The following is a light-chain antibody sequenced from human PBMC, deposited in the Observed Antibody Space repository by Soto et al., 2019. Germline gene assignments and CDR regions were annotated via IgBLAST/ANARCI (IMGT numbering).Light chain of an antibody. V-gene: IGKV1-8*01. Sequence: AVLLTQSPSAFSASTGDRATITCRASQSINNYLAWYRQVPDKAPKLLLYAASILQTGVPSRVSGSGSGTYFTLTIGGLQSDDFATYFCQHYYTYPWTFGHGTKVE. CDR2: AAS. CDR1: QSINNY. J-gene: IGKJ1*01. CDR3: QHYYTYPWT.